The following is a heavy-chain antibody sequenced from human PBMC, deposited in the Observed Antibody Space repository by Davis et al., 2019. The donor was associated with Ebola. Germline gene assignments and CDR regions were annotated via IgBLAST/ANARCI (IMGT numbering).Heavy chain of an antibody. V-gene: IGHV4-30-4*01. CDR1: GGSISSGDYY. D-gene: IGHD3-16*02. CDR3: ARYPLYDYIWGSYRPAGWFDP. J-gene: IGHJ5*02. CDR2: IYYSGST. Sequence: SETLSLTCTVSGGSISSGDYYWSWIRQPPGKGLEWIGYIYYSGSTYYNPSLKSRVTISVDTSNNQFSLKLSSVTAADTAVYYCARYPLYDYIWGSYRPAGWFDPWGQGTLVTVSS.